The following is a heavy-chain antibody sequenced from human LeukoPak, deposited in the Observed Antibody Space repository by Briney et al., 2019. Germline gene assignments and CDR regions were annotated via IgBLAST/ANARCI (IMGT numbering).Heavy chain of an antibody. Sequence: PGGSLRLSCAASGFTFSSYGMHWVRQAPGKGLEWVAFIRYDGSNKYYADSVKGRFTISRDNSKNTLYLQMNSLRAEDTAVYYCAKSLYRGVTTYDYFDYWGQGTLVTVSS. CDR2: IRYDGSNK. D-gene: IGHD4-17*01. CDR1: GFTFSSYG. V-gene: IGHV3-30*02. CDR3: AKSLYRGVTTYDYFDY. J-gene: IGHJ4*02.